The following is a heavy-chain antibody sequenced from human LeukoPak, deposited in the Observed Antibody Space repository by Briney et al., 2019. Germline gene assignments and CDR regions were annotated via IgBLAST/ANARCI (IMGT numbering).Heavy chain of an antibody. D-gene: IGHD3/OR15-3a*01. CDR2: IYYSGST. Sequence: SETLSLTCTVSGGSISSYYWSWIRQPPGKGLEWIGYIYYSGSTNYNPSLKSRVTISVDTSKNQFSLKLSSVTAADTAVYYCARNPLSDFRITPNWFDPWAREPWSPSPQ. J-gene: IGHJ5*02. V-gene: IGHV4-59*08. CDR1: GGSISSYY. CDR3: ARNPLSDFRITPNWFDP.